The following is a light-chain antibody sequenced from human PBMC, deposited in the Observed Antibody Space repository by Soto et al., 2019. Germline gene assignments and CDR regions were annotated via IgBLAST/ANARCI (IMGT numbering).Light chain of an antibody. Sequence: EIGLTQSPGTLSLSPGERATLSCRASQSVSSSYLAWYQQKPGQAPRLLIYGASSRATGIPDRFSGSGSGTDFTLTISRLEPEDFAVYYCQLRRTFGQGTKVEIK. CDR1: QSVSSSY. CDR2: GAS. J-gene: IGKJ1*01. CDR3: QLRRT. V-gene: IGKV3-20*01.